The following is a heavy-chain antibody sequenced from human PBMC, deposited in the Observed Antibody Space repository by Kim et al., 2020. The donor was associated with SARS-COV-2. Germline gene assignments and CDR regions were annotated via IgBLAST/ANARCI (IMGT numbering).Heavy chain of an antibody. J-gene: IGHJ4*02. CDR1: GGSISSSSYY. Sequence: SETLSLTCTVSGGSISSSSYYWGWIRQPPGKGLEWIGSIYYSGSTYYNPSLKSRVTISVDTSKNQFSLKLSSVTAADTAVYYCASSSSGRGGFDYWGQGTLVTVSS. CDR2: IYYSGST. CDR3: ASSSSGRGGFDY. D-gene: IGHD6-19*01. V-gene: IGHV4-39*01.